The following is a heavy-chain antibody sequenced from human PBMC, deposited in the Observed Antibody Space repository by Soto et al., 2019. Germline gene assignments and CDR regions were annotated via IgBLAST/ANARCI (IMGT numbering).Heavy chain of an antibody. Sequence: GGSLRLSCAAPGFTFSDYYMSWIRQAPGKGLEWVSYISSSGSTIYYADSVKGRFTISRDNAKNSLYLQMNSLRAEDTAVYYCAREMVDIVVVVAATGWFDPWGQGTMVTVYS. CDR2: ISSSGSTI. J-gene: IGHJ5*02. CDR3: AREMVDIVVVVAATGWFDP. V-gene: IGHV3-11*01. D-gene: IGHD2-15*01. CDR1: GFTFSDYY.